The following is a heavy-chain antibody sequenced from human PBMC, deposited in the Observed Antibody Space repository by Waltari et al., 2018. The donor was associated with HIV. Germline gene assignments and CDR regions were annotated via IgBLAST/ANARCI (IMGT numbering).Heavy chain of an antibody. CDR2: TGGAGDDA. V-gene: IGHV3-23*04. Sequence: EGELVESGGGLVLPGGSLRLSCQGPGFFFGDFATSWVRQAPGKGLECVSSTGGAGDDAYYADSVKGRFTISRDHSKKTLHLQMNSLRAEDTAVYYCAKDHFARNSLWDAFDIWGQGTMVTVSS. CDR1: GFFFGDFA. CDR3: AKDHFARNSLWDAFDI. J-gene: IGHJ3*02. D-gene: IGHD2-21*01.